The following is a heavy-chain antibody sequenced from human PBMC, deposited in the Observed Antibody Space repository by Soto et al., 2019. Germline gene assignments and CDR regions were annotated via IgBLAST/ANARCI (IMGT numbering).Heavy chain of an antibody. D-gene: IGHD1-26*01. J-gene: IGHJ5*02. Sequence: SETLSLTCTVSGGSISSCSYYWGWIRQPPGKGLEWIGSIYYSGSTYYNPSLKSRVTISVDTSKNQFSLKLSSVTAADTAVYYCARYSGSYFNWFDPWGQGTQVTVSS. V-gene: IGHV4-39*01. CDR1: GGSISSCSYY. CDR3: ARYSGSYFNWFDP. CDR2: IYYSGST.